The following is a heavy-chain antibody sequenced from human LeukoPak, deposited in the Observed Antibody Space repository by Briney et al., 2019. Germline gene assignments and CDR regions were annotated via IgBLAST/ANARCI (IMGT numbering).Heavy chain of an antibody. J-gene: IGHJ4*02. CDR1: GGSISSYD. Sequence: SETLSLTCTVSGGSISSYDWSWIRQPPGKGLEWIGYIYYSGSTNYNPSLKSRVTISVDTSKNQFSLKLSSVTAADTAVYYCARVSPDNYYDSSGYYYGSDYWGQGTLVTVSS. CDR2: IYYSGST. V-gene: IGHV4-59*01. D-gene: IGHD3-22*01. CDR3: ARVSPDNYYDSSGYYYGSDY.